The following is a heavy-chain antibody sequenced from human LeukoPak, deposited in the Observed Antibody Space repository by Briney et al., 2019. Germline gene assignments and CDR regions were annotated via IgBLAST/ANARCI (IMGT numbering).Heavy chain of an antibody. CDR1: GFTFSSYS. J-gene: IGHJ4*02. CDR2: ISSSSSYI. Sequence: PGGSLRLSCAASGFTFSSYSMNWVRQAPGKGLEWVSFISSSSSYIYYADSVKGRFTISRDNAKNSLYLQMNSLRAEDTAVYYCARVYYYDSSGYDYFDYWGQGTLVTVSS. V-gene: IGHV3-21*01. CDR3: ARVYYYDSSGYDYFDY. D-gene: IGHD3-22*01.